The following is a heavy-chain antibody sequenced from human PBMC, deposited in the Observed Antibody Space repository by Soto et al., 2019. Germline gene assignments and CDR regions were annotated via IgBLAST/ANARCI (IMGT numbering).Heavy chain of an antibody. CDR2: LYGDGRA. Sequence: GGSLRLSCAASGITVSSTYMSWLRQAPGKRLEWVSVLYGDGRAYYADSVKGRFTISRDNSKNTLHLQMNSLRAEDTAVYYCARSMVPAYFASRGQGSLVTVSS. CDR3: ARSMVPAYFAS. J-gene: IGHJ4*02. D-gene: IGHD3-9*01. CDR1: GITVSSTY. V-gene: IGHV3-66*01.